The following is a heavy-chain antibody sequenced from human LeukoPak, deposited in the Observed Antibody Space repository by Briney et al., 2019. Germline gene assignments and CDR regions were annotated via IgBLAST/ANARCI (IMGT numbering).Heavy chain of an antibody. D-gene: IGHD4-17*01. CDR2: IYHSGST. J-gene: IGHJ6*02. CDR1: GYSISSGYY. Sequence: SETLSLTCTVSGYSISSGYYWGWIRQPPGKGMEWIGSIYHSGSTYYNPSLKSRVTISVDTSKNQFSLKLSSVTAADTAVYYCARDFVSQLDYGDLPGMDVWGQGTTVTVSS. CDR3: ARDFVSQLDYGDLPGMDV. V-gene: IGHV4-38-2*02.